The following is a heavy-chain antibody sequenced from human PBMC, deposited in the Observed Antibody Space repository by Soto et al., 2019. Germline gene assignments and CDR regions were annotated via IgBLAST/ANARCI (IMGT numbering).Heavy chain of an antibody. CDR3: AKRRFSATYGMDV. CDR1: GFTFSTYA. Sequence: EVQLLESGGGLVQPGGSLRLSCAASGFTFSTYAMTWVRQAPGKGLEWVSNISGGGGSTSYADSVKGRFTISRDNAKNILYLQMNSLRAEDTAVYHCAKRRFSATYGMDVWGQGTTVTVSS. CDR2: ISGGGGST. J-gene: IGHJ6*02. V-gene: IGHV3-23*01. D-gene: IGHD1-26*01.